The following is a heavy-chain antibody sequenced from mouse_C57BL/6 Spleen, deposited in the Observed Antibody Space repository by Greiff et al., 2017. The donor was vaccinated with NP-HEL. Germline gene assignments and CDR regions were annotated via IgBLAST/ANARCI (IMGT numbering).Heavy chain of an antibody. Sequence: EADGGLVQPKGSLKLSCAASGFSFNTYAMNWVRQAPGKGLEWVARIRSKSNNYATYYADSVKDRFTISRDDSESMLYLQMNNLKTEDTAMYYCVRHKGAMDYWGQGTSVTVSS. CDR2: IRSKSNNYAT. V-gene: IGHV10-1*01. CDR3: VRHKGAMDY. CDR1: GFSFNTYA. J-gene: IGHJ4*01.